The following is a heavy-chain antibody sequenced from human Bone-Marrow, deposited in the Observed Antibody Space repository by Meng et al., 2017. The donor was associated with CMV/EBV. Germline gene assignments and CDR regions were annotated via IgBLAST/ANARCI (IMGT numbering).Heavy chain of an antibody. CDR3: ARYYYDNSGYYRTRSFDN. CDR2: IYYSGST. D-gene: IGHD3-22*01. J-gene: IGHJ4*02. CDR1: GGSVSSGSYY. V-gene: IGHV4-61*01. Sequence: SETLSLTCTVSGGSVSSGSYYWSWIRQPPGKGLEWIAYIYYSGSTNYNPSLKSRVTISVDTSKNQFSLKLSSVTAADTAVYYCARYYYDNSGYYRTRSFDNWGQGTLVTVSS.